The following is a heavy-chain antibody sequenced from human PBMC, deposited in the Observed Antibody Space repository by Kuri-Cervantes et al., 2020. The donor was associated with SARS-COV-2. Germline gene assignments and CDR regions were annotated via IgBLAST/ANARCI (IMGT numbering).Heavy chain of an antibody. CDR2: IRSKANSYAT. D-gene: IGHD6-13*01. J-gene: IGHJ6*03. Sequence: GESLKISCAASGFTFSGSAMHWVRQASGKGLEWVGRIRSKANSYATAYAASVKGRFTISRDDSKNTAYPQMNSLKTEDTAVYYCTRQGYSSSWYPYYYYMDVWGKGTTVTVSS. CDR3: TRQGYSSSWYPYYYYMDV. CDR1: GFTFSGSA. V-gene: IGHV3-73*01.